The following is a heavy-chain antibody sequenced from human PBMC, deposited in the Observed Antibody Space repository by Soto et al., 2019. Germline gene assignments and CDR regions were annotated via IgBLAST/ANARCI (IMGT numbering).Heavy chain of an antibody. Sequence: QVQLQQWGAGLLKPSETLSLTCDVYGGSFGGYFWSWIRQPPGKGLEWIGEINHGGITNYNPSLKSRLPISVDTSKNQFSLKLSSVTAADAAVYYCARQGAVTVMFYYHGMDVWGQGTSVTVSS. CDR1: GGSFGGYF. V-gene: IGHV4-34*02. D-gene: IGHD2-21*02. CDR3: ARQGAVTVMFYYHGMDV. CDR2: INHGGIT. J-gene: IGHJ6*02.